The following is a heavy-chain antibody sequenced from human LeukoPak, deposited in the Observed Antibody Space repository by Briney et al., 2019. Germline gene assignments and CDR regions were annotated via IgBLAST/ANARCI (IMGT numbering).Heavy chain of an antibody. V-gene: IGHV4-59*12. J-gene: IGHJ4*02. Sequence: PSETLSLTCTVSGGSISSYSWSWIRQPPGKGLEWIGYIYHSGSTYYNPSLKSRVTISVDRSKNQFSLKLSSVTAADTAVYYCARPVIGYCSGGSCPDDYWGQGTLVTVSS. CDR2: IYHSGST. CDR1: GGSISSYS. D-gene: IGHD2-15*01. CDR3: ARPVIGYCSGGSCPDDY.